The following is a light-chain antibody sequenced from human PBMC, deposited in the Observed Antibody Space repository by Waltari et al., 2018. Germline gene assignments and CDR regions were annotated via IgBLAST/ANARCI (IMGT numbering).Light chain of an antibody. CDR3: MQGVRPWT. V-gene: IGKV2-30*01. J-gene: IGKJ1*01. CDR1: QTLLNTDGNIY. CDR2: EVS. Sequence: DLVMTQSPVTLSVTLGQSASISCTSSQTLLNTDGNIYLNWFHQRPGQSPRRLIYEVSKRDSGGPDRFRGRGSETDVTLTMSGVEAEDVGVYFCMQGVRPWTCGQGTKVEIK.